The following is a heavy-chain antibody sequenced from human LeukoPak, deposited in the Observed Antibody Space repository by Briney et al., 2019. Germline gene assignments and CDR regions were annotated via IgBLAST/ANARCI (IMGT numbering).Heavy chain of an antibody. J-gene: IGHJ5*02. CDR3: ARDLAENWFDP. V-gene: IGHV1-69*13. Sequence: SVKVSCKASGYTFTSYYMHWVRQAPGQGLEWMGGIIPIFGTANYAQKFQGRVTITADESTSTAYMELSSLRSEDTAVYYCARDLAENWFDPWGQGTLVTVSS. CDR1: GYTFTSYY. CDR2: IIPIFGTA. D-gene: IGHD6-13*01.